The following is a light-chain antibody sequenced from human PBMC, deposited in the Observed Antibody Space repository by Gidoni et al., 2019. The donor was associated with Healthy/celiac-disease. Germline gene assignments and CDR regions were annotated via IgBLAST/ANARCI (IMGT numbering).Light chain of an antibody. J-gene: IGKJ3*01. V-gene: IGKV3-11*01. Sequence: TLSLAERESATRGGRASHSGSSYVAWYQKKPGQATRLLIDEACNRATGIQARFSGGGSGTDFTLTISSVEAEDFAVYYCQHGSKWPFTFGAGTKVDIK. CDR3: QHGSKWPFT. CDR1: HSGSSY. CDR2: EAC.